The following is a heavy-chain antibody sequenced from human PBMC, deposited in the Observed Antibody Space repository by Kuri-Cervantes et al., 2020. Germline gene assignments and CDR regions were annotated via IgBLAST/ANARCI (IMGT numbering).Heavy chain of an antibody. CDR3: ARGSSRGWRQYFDY. J-gene: IGHJ4*02. CDR2: ISYDGSNK. V-gene: IGHV3-30*03. D-gene: IGHD6-19*01. Sequence: GESLKISCAASGFTFSSYGMHWVRQAPGKGLEWVAVISYDGSNKYYADSVKGRFTISRDNSKNTLYLQMNSLRAEDTAVYYCARGSSRGWRQYFDYWGQGTLVTVSS. CDR1: GFTFSSYG.